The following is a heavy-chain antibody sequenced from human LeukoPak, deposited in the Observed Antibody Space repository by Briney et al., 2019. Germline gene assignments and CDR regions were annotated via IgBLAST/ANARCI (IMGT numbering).Heavy chain of an antibody. D-gene: IGHD2-21*01. V-gene: IGHV4-59*11. CDR3: TRRRIDSMYNWFDP. Sequence: TLSLTCSVSGASISSQYWTWIRQPPGKGLEWIGYIYNSGSTNYNPSLKSRFTMSIDTSKNQFSLRLTSVIAADTAVYYCTRRRIDSMYNWFDPWGQGTLVIVSS. CDR2: IYNSGST. CDR1: GASISSQY. J-gene: IGHJ5*02.